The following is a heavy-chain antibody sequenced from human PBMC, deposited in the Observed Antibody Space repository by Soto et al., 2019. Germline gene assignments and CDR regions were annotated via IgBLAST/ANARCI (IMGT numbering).Heavy chain of an antibody. CDR1: GFTFSDYY. Sequence: GGSRILSCAASGFTFSDYYMSWIRHAPGKGLEWVSYISSSGSTIYYADSVKGRFTISRDNAKNSLYLQMNSLRAEDTAVYYCARDLNSYYYDSSGYPNWFDPWGQGTLVTVSS. CDR3: ARDLNSYYYDSSGYPNWFDP. V-gene: IGHV3-11*04. J-gene: IGHJ5*02. D-gene: IGHD3-22*01. CDR2: ISSSGSTI.